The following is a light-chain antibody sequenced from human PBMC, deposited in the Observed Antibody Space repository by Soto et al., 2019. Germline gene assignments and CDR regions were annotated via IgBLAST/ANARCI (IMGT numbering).Light chain of an antibody. V-gene: IGLV1-44*01. CDR3: AAWDDGLNGFWV. CDR1: SSNIGSNT. CDR2: SNN. Sequence: QSALTQPPSASGTPGQRVAISCSGSSSNIGSNTVNWYQQLPGTAPKVLIYSNNQRPSGVPDRSSGSKSGTSASLAISGLQSEDEADYYCAAWDDGLNGFWVFGTGTKVTVL. J-gene: IGLJ1*01.